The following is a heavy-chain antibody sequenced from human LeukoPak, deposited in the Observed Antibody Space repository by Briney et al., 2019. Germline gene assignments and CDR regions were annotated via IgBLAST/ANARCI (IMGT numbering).Heavy chain of an antibody. Sequence: PSETLSLTCTVSGGSISSGSYYWSWIRQPAGKGLEWIGRIYTSGSTNYNPSLKSRVTISVDTSKNQFSLKLSSVTAADTAVYYCARVGPYRGAYGMNYYMDAWGKGTTVTISS. J-gene: IGHJ6*03. D-gene: IGHD3-10*01. V-gene: IGHV4-61*02. CDR1: GGSISSGSYY. CDR3: ARVGPYRGAYGMNYYMDA. CDR2: IYTSGST.